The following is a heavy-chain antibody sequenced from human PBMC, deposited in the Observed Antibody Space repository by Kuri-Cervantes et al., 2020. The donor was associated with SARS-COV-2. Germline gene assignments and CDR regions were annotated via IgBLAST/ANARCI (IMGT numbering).Heavy chain of an antibody. CDR2: ISYDGSNK. V-gene: IGHV3-30*01. CDR3: ASNYGDYVREYYYYGMDV. J-gene: IGHJ6*02. D-gene: IGHD4-17*01. CDR1: GFTFSSYA. Sequence: GGSLKISCAASGFTFSSYAMHWVRQAPGKGLEWVAVISYDGSNKYYADSVKGRFTISRDNSKNTLYLQMNSLRAEDTAVYYCASNYGDYVREYYYYGMDVWGQGTTVTVSS.